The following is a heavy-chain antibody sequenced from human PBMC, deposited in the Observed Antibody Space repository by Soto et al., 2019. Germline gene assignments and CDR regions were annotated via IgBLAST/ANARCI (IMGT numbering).Heavy chain of an antibody. CDR2: IYSGGST. D-gene: IGHD2-15*01. CDR1: GFTVSSNY. J-gene: IGHJ4*02. CDR3: ATSGCSGGSCYGYFDY. Sequence: ESGGGLVQPGGSLRLSCAASGFTVSSNYMSWVRQAPGKGLEWVSVIYSGGSTYYADSVKGRFTISRDNSKNTLYLQMNSLRAEDTAVYYCATSGCSGGSCYGYFDYWGQGTLVTVSS. V-gene: IGHV3-66*01.